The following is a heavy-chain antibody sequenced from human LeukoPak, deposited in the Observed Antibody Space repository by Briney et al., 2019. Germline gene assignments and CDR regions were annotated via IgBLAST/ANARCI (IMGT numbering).Heavy chain of an antibody. J-gene: IGHJ4*02. V-gene: IGHV3-23*01. CDR3: SKGQGEGSSWQALDY. Sequence: GGSLRLPCAASGFTFSTYAMNWVRQAPGKGLEWVSAISGSGGSTYYADSVKGRFTISRDNSKNTLYLQMNSLRAEDTAVYYCSKGQGEGSSWQALDYWGQGTLVTVSS. CDR1: GFTFSTYA. CDR2: ISGSGGST. D-gene: IGHD6-13*01.